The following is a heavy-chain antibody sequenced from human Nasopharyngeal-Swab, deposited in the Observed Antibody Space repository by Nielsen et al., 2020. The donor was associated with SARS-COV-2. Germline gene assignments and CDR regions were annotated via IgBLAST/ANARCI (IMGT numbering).Heavy chain of an antibody. D-gene: IGHD3-9*01. V-gene: IGHV3-30*18. CDR3: AKEAGYYDILTGYYLSLGYGMDV. CDR1: GFTFSSYG. J-gene: IGHJ6*02. CDR2: ISYDGSNK. Sequence: GAFLKISCAASGFTFSSYGMHWVRQAPGKGLEWVAVISYDGSNKYYADSVKGRFTISRDNSKNTLYLQMNSLRAEDTAVYYCAKEAGYYDILTGYYLSLGYGMDVWGQGTTVTVSS.